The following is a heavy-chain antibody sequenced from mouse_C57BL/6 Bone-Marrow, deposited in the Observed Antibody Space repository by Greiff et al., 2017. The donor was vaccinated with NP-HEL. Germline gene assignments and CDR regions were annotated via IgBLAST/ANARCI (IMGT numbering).Heavy chain of an antibody. Sequence: EVQLQESGAELVRPGASVKLSCTVSGFNIQDDYMHWVKQRPEQGLAWIGWLDPENGDTEYASKFQGKATITADTSSNTAYLQLSSLTSEDTAVYYCTTGGSSPYAMDYWGQGTSVTVSS. D-gene: IGHD1-1*01. V-gene: IGHV14-4*01. CDR1: GFNIQDDY. J-gene: IGHJ4*01. CDR3: TTGGSSPYAMDY. CDR2: LDPENGDT.